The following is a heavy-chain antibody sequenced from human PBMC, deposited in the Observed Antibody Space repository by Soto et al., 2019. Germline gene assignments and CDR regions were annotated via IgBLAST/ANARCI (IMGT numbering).Heavy chain of an antibody. CDR1: GISLSTSGVG. J-gene: IGHJ4*02. D-gene: IGHD4-17*01. CDR3: AHRQRTVYFDY. Sequence: QITLKESGPTLVKPTQTLTLTCTFSGISLSTSGVGVGWIRQPPGKALEWLALTYWDDDKRYSPSLKSRLTTTKDTTKNQVVLTMANMDPVDTATYYCAHRQRTVYFDYWGQGTLVTVSS. CDR2: TYWDDDK. V-gene: IGHV2-5*02.